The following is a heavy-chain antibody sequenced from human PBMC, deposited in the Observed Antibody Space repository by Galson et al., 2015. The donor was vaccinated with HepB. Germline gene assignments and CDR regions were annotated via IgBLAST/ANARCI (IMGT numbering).Heavy chain of an antibody. D-gene: IGHD6-19*01. J-gene: IGHJ1*01. CDR1: GGSFSGYY. CDR3: ARGRWIAVAGLGHAEYFQH. Sequence: ETLSLTCAVYGGSFSGYYWSWIRQPPGKGLEWIGEINHSGSTNYNPSLKSRVTISVDTSKNQFSLKLSSVTAADTAVYYCARGRWIAVAGLGHAEYFQHWGQGTLVTVSS. CDR2: INHSGST. V-gene: IGHV4-34*01.